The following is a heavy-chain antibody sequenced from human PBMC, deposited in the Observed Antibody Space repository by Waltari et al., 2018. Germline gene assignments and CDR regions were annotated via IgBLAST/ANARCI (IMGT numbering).Heavy chain of an antibody. CDR3: AKVLVVVAATLAFDY. CDR1: GFTFSSYA. J-gene: IGHJ4*02. D-gene: IGHD2-15*01. Sequence: EVQLLESGGGLVQPGGSLRLSCAASGFTFSSYAMSWVRQAPGKGLEWVSGISGSGGSTYYADSVKGRFTISRDNPKNTLYLQMNSLRAEDTAVYYCAKVLVVVAATLAFDYWGQGTLVTVSS. CDR2: ISGSGGST. V-gene: IGHV3-23*01.